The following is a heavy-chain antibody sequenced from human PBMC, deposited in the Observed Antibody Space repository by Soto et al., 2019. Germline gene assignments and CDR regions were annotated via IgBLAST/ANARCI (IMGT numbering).Heavy chain of an antibody. J-gene: IGHJ4*02. CDR1: GFTFSSYA. V-gene: IGHV3-23*01. CDR3: ASPPLVITGTLIDY. Sequence: GGSLRLSCAASGFTFSSYAMSWVRQAPGKGLEWVSAISGSGGSTYYADSVKGRFTISRDNSKNTLYLQMNSLRAEDTAVYYCASPPLVITGTLIDYWGQGTLVTVSS. CDR2: ISGSGGST. D-gene: IGHD1-7*01.